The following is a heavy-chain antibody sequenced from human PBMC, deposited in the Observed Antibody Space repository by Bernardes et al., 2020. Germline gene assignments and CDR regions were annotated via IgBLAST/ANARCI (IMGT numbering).Heavy chain of an antibody. Sequence: ASVKVSCKASGYTFTGYYMHWVRQAPGQGLEWMGWINPNSGGTNYAQKFQGRVTMTRDTSISTAYMELSRLRSDDTAVYYCAREGRFLEWLLWRGMDVWGQGTTVTVSS. V-gene: IGHV1-2*02. D-gene: IGHD3-3*01. CDR1: GYTFTGYY. CDR2: INPNSGGT. CDR3: AREGRFLEWLLWRGMDV. J-gene: IGHJ6*02.